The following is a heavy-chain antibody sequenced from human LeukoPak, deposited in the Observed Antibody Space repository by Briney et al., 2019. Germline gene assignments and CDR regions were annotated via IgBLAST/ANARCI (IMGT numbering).Heavy chain of an antibody. D-gene: IGHD1-26*01. CDR3: ARLTGSYYDY. CDR2: IYDSGST. CDR1: GGSISSHY. Sequence: SETLSLTCTVSGGSISSHYWGWIRQPPGKGLEWIGSIYDSGSTYYNSSLKSRVTISLDTSKNLFSLKLTSVTAADTAVYFCARLTGSYYDYWGQGTLVTVSS. J-gene: IGHJ4*02. V-gene: IGHV4-39*07.